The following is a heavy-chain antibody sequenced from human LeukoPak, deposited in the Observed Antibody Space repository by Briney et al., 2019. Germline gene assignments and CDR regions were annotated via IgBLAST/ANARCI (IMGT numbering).Heavy chain of an antibody. D-gene: IGHD2-21*02. CDR1: GSTFSSYG. CDR2: IWYDGSNK. Sequence: GRSLRLSCVASGSTFSSYGMHWVRQAPGKGLEWVAVIWYDGSNKYYADSVKGRFTISRDSSKNTLYLQMNSLRAEDTAVYYCARDRERGDWYSYYFDYWGQGTLVTVSS. J-gene: IGHJ4*02. CDR3: ARDRERGDWYSYYFDY. V-gene: IGHV3-33*01.